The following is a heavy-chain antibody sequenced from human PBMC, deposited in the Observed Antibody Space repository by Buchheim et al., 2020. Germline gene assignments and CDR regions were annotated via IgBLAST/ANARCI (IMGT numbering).Heavy chain of an antibody. V-gene: IGHV4-59*01. CDR1: GGSISNSY. Sequence: QVQLQESGPGLVKPSETLSLTCTVSGGSISNSYWTWIRQPPGKGLEWIGYIYYRGGTKYNPSLNSRVTISVDTSKNHFSLKLGSVTAADTAVYYCASVSYDYGSGSYSFEYWGQGT. J-gene: IGHJ4*02. CDR2: IYYRGGT. D-gene: IGHD3-10*01. CDR3: ASVSYDYGSGSYSFEY.